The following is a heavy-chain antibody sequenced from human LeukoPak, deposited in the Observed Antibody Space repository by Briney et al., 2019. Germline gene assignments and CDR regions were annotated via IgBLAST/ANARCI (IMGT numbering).Heavy chain of an antibody. CDR3: ARSDFWSGLS. CDR2: IYYSGST. D-gene: IGHD3-3*01. CDR1: GGSISSYY. J-gene: IGHJ5*02. Sequence: PSETLSLTRTVSGGSISSYYWSWIRQPPGKRLEWIGYIYYSGSTNYNPSLKSRVTISVDTSKNQFSLKLSSVTAADTAVYYCARSDFWSGLSWGQGTLVTVSS. V-gene: IGHV4-59*01.